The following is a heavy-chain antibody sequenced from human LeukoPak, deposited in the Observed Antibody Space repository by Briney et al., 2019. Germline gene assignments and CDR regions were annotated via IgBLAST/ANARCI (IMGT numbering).Heavy chain of an antibody. J-gene: IGHJ4*02. V-gene: IGHV4-34*01. Sequence: SETLSLTCAVYGGSFSGYYWSWIRQPPGKGLEWIGEINHSGSTNYNPSPKSRVTISVDTSKNQFPLKLSSVTAADTAVYYCARIVIAAAGGFDYWGQGTLVTVSS. D-gene: IGHD6-13*01. CDR2: INHSGST. CDR3: ARIVIAAAGGFDY. CDR1: GGSFSGYY.